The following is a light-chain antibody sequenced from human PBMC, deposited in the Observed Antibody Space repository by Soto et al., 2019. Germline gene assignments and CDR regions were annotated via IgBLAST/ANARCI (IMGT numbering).Light chain of an antibody. CDR3: SSYTSSSTPYV. V-gene: IGLV2-14*01. J-gene: IGLJ1*01. CDR2: DVS. Sequence: QSVLTQPASVSGSPGQSITLSCTGPSSEVGGYNYVSWYQQHPGKAPKLMIYDVSNRPSGVSNRFSGSKSGNTASLTISGLQAEDEADYYCSSYTSSSTPYVFGSGTKLTVL. CDR1: SSEVGGYNY.